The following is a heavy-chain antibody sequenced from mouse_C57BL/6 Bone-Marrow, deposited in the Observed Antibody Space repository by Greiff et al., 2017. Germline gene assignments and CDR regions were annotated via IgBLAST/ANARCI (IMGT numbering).Heavy chain of an antibody. D-gene: IGHD4-1*01. CDR3: ARELGLFAY. CDR1: GYTFTSYW. J-gene: IGHJ3*01. Sequence: QVQLQQPGAELVRPGTSVKLSCKASGYTFTSYWMHWVKQRPGQGLEWIGVIDPSDSYTNYNQKFKGKATLTVDTSSSTAYMQLSSMTYEDAAVYYCARELGLFAYGCQGTLVTVSA. V-gene: IGHV1-59*01. CDR2: IDPSDSYT.